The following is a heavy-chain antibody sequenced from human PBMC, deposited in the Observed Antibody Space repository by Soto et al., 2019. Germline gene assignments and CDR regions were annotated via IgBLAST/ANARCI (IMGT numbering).Heavy chain of an antibody. CDR1: GGSISSYY. Sequence: PSETLSLTCTVSGGSISSYYWSWIRQPPGKGLEWIGYIYYSGSTNYNPSLKSRVTISVDTSKNQFSLKLSSVTAADTAVYYCARGVLWSGRQYYGIDVCGQGNTVTV. CDR2: IYYSGST. V-gene: IGHV4-59*01. CDR3: ARGVLWSGRQYYGIDV. J-gene: IGHJ6*02. D-gene: IGHD3-3*01.